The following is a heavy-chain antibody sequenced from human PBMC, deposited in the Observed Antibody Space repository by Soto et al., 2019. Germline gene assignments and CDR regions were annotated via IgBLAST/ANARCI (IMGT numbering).Heavy chain of an antibody. CDR1: GFTFSSYA. CDR3: ASPPWGYCTNGVCPPGITMVRGIVFDY. Sequence: EVQLLESGGGLVQPGGSLRLSCAASGFTFSSYAMSWVRQAPGKGLEWVSAISGSGGSTYYADSVKGRFTISRDNSKNTLYLQMNSLRAEDTAVYYCASPPWGYCTNGVCPPGITMVRGIVFDYWGQGTLVTVSS. V-gene: IGHV3-23*01. J-gene: IGHJ4*02. D-gene: IGHD2-8*01. CDR2: ISGSGGST.